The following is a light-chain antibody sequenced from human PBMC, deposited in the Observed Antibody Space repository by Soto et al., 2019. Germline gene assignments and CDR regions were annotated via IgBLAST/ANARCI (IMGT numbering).Light chain of an antibody. J-gene: IGLJ1*01. CDR3: AEWDYSLNGRSSYV. CDR1: SSNIGSNT. CDR2: SNN. V-gene: IGLV1-44*01. Sequence: QSVLTQPPSASGTPGQRVTISCSGSSSNIGSNTVNWYQQLPGTAPKLLIYSNNQRPSGVPDRFSGSKSGSSASLTISVLQSEEEADYYCAEWDYSLNGRSSYVFGPGTEVTVL.